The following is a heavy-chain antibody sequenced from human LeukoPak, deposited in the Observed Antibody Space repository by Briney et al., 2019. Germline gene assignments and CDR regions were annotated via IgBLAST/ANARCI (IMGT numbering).Heavy chain of an antibody. V-gene: IGHV4-4*02. CDR2: IYHSGSP. Sequence: PSETLSLTCAVSGGSISISYWWNWVRQPPGKGLEWIGEIYHSGSPNYNPSLKSRVTIAVDKSKNQFSLKLSSVTAADTAVYYCARHCRNDVISDAFDIWGQGTMVTVSS. J-gene: IGHJ3*02. CDR3: ARHCRNDVISDAFDI. CDR1: GGSISISYW. D-gene: IGHD1-1*01.